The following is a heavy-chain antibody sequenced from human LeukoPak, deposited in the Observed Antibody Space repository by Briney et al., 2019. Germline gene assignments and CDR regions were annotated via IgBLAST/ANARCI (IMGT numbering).Heavy chain of an antibody. CDR2: IWYDGSNK. J-gene: IGHJ4*02. CDR3: ARPTYSGSYYWFDY. Sequence: PGGSLRLSCAASGFTCSSYGMHWVRQAPGKGLEWVAVIWYDGSNKYYADSVKGRFTISRDNSKNTLYLQMNSLRAEDTAVYYCARPTYSGSYYWFDYWGQGTLVTVSS. D-gene: IGHD1-26*01. CDR1: GFTCSSYG. V-gene: IGHV3-33*01.